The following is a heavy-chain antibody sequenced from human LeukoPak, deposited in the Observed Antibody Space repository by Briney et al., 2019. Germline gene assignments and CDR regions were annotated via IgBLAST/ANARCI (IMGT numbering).Heavy chain of an antibody. V-gene: IGHV3-7*05. D-gene: IGHD3-22*01. J-gene: IGHJ4*02. CDR3: ARTRLGGYYGYYFDY. Sequence: GGSLRLSCAASGFTFSNYWMTWVRQAPGKGLEWVANIKQDGSEKYYVDSVKGRFTISRDDAKNSLYLHMNSLRAEDTAVYHCARTRLGGYYGYYFDYWGQGSLVTVSS. CDR2: IKQDGSEK. CDR1: GFTFSNYW.